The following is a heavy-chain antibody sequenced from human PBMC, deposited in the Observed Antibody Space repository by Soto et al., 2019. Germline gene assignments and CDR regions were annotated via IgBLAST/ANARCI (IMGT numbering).Heavy chain of an antibody. J-gene: IGHJ4*02. V-gene: IGHV4-31*03. Sequence: SQTHCLTCTVAWGSIISVGGCWSFNQQHPGKGLEWIGYIYYSGSTNYNPSLKSRVTISVDKSKNQFSLKLSSVTAADTAVYYCARFGVALYYFDYWGQGTLVTVSS. CDR3: ARFGVALYYFDY. CDR1: WGSIISVGGC. D-gene: IGHD3-10*01. CDR2: IYYSGST.